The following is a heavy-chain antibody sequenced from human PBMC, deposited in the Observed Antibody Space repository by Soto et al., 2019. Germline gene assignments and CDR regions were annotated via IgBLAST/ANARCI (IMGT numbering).Heavy chain of an antibody. CDR2: ISGSGTST. Sequence: GGSLRLSCAASGFTFSSYAMNWVRQAPGKGLEWVSGISGSGTSTYYADSVKGRSSMSRDNSRNTLYLQMNSLRAEDTAVYYCAKGRRDAYYYDSSGYCPVDYWGQGTLVTVSS. J-gene: IGHJ4*02. CDR1: GFTFSSYA. CDR3: AKGRRDAYYYDSSGYCPVDY. V-gene: IGHV3-23*01. D-gene: IGHD3-22*01.